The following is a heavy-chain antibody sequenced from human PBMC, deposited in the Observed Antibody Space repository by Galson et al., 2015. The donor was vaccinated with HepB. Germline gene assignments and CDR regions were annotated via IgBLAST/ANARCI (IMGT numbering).Heavy chain of an antibody. V-gene: IGHV3-23*01. CDR1: GITFSNYA. J-gene: IGHJ4*02. CDR2: ISGGGGGT. D-gene: IGHD3-10*01. CDR3: AKDPYASGSSLFDY. Sequence: SLRLSCAASGITFSNYAMSWVRQAPGKGLEWVSAISGGGGGTYYADSVKGRFTISRDNSKNTLYLQMNSLRAEDTALYYCAKDPYASGSSLFDYWGQGTLVTVSS.